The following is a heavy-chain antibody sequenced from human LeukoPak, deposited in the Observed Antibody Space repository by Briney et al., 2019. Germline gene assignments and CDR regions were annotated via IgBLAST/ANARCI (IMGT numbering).Heavy chain of an antibody. CDR2: ISNSGSTK. CDR3: ARNREQWLISPHWFDP. D-gene: IGHD6-19*01. CDR1: AFTFSDYY. V-gene: IGHV3-11*04. Sequence: GGSLRLSCAASAFTFSDYYMSWIRQAPGKGLEWVSYISNSGSTKYYADSVKGRFTISRDNAKNSLYLQMNSLKAEDTAVYYCARNREQWLISPHWFDPWGQGTLVTVSS. J-gene: IGHJ5*02.